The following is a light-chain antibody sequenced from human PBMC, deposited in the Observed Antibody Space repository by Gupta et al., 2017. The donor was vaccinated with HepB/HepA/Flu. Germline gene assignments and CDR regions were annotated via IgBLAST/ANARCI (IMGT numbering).Light chain of an antibody. CDR1: SSNIGTKT. Sequence: QSVLGQPPSASGTPGQRVTISCSGSSSNIGTKTVNWYQHLPGGAPKLLIYSNRQRTSGVSDRFSASKSGTSASLAIRGLQSEDEADYYCAVWDDSLNGPVVGGGTKLTVL. CDR2: SNR. J-gene: IGLJ2*01. CDR3: AVWDDSLNGPV. V-gene: IGLV1-44*01.